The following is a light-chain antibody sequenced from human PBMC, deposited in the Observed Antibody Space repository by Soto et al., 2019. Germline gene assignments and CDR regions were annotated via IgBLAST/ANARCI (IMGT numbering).Light chain of an antibody. J-gene: IGKJ1*01. CDR1: QTISSW. CDR2: KAS. Sequence: DIQMTPSPPTLSGSVGDRVTITCQASQTISSWLAWYQQKPGKAPKLLIYKASTLKSGVPSRFSGSGSGAEFTLTISSLQPDDFATNYCQHCYSYSEAFGQGTKVDIK. CDR3: QHCYSYSEA. V-gene: IGKV1-5*03.